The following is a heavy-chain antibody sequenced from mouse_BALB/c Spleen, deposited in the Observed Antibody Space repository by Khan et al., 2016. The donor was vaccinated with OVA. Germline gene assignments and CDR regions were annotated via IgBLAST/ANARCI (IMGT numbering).Heavy chain of an antibody. CDR1: GFTFSTYA. J-gene: IGHJ3*01. CDR3: ASHLTGSFAY. D-gene: IGHD4-1*01. CDR2: INSDGYYT. Sequence: EVELVESGGDLVKPGGSLRLSCAASGFTFSTYAMSWVRQPPDKGLEWVATINSDGYYTYYPATVKGRFTISRNNAENTLYLQMSSLKTEDTAIYYCASHLTGSFAYWGQGTLVTVSA. V-gene: IGHV5-6*01.